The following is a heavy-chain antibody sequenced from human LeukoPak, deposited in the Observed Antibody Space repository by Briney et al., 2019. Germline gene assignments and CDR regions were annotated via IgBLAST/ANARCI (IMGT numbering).Heavy chain of an antibody. CDR1: SGDYY. J-gene: IGHJ4*02. Sequence: SETLSLTCTVNSGDYYWSWIRPAPGTGLEWIGYIHYSGSTYYNPSLKSRVTISVDTSKNQFSLKLSSVTAADTAVYYCARGRVYFDYWGQGTLVTVSS. CDR2: IHYSGST. CDR3: ARGRVYFDY. V-gene: IGHV4-30-4*01.